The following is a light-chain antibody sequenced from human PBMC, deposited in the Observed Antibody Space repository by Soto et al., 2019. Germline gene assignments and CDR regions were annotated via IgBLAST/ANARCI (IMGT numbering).Light chain of an antibody. CDR2: GAS. CDR1: QSVSNSY. J-gene: IGKJ4*01. V-gene: IGKV3-20*01. CDR3: QQYGTSPLT. Sequence: EIVLTQSPGTLSLSPGERATLSCRASQSVSNSYLAWYQQKPGQAPRLLIYGASTRATGIPDRFSGSGSGTDFTLTISRLEPEDFAVYYCQQYGTSPLTFCGGTKVEIK.